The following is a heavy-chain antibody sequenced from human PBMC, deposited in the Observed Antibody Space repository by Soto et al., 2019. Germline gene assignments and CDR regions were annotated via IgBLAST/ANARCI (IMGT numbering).Heavy chain of an antibody. J-gene: IGHJ5*02. D-gene: IGHD3-3*02. CDR1: GFTFSSYA. CDR2: ISYDGSNK. CDR3: ARHLSHLKFGWFDP. V-gene: IGHV3-30-3*01. Sequence: QVQLVESGGGVVQPGRSLRLSCAASGFTFSSYAMHWVRQAPGKGLEWVAVISYDGSNKYYADSVKGRFTISRDNSRNTLYLQMNSLRADDTAVYYCARHLSHLKFGWFDPWGQGTLVIVSS.